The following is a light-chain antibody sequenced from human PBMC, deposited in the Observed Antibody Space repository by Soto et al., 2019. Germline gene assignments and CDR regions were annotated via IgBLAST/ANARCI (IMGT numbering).Light chain of an antibody. CDR1: SSDVGGYNY. Sequence: QSALTQPASVSGSPGQSITISCTGTSSDVGGYNYVSWYQQHPGKDPKLMIYDVSTRPAGVSNHFSGSKSGNTASLTISGLQAEDEADYYCSSYTSSSTLLYVFGTGTKLTVL. V-gene: IGLV2-14*01. CDR3: SSYTSSSTLLYV. CDR2: DVS. J-gene: IGLJ1*01.